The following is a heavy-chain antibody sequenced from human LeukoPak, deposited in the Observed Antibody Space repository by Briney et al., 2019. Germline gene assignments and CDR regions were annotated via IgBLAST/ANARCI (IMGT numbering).Heavy chain of an antibody. Sequence: SETLSLTCNVSGGSISSSIYYWGWIRQPPGKGLEWIGTIYYTGDTYYNPSLKSRVTISVDTSNDQFSLELTSVTAADTAVYYCARESSVTATYWGQGTLVIVSS. D-gene: IGHD2-15*01. CDR1: GGSISSSIYY. CDR3: ARESSVTATY. V-gene: IGHV4-39*07. CDR2: IYYTGDT. J-gene: IGHJ4*02.